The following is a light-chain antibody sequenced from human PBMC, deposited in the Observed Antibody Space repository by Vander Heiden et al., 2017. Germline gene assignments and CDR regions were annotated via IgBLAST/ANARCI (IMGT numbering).Light chain of an antibody. J-gene: IGKJ1*01. V-gene: IGKV3-15*01. CDR1: QSVSSN. CDR2: GAS. CDR3: QQYNNWPPWT. Sequence: EIVMTQSPATLSVSPGARATLSCRASQSVSSNLAWYQQKPGQPPRLLIYGASTRTTGIPARFSGSGSGTEFTLTISSLQSEDFAVYYCQQYNNWPPWTFGQGTKVEIK.